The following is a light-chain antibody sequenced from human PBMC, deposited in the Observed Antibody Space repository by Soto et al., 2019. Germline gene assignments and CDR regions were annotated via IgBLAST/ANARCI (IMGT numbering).Light chain of an antibody. J-gene: IGLJ1*01. Sequence: QSVLTQPPSVSAAPGQKVTISCSGSGSNIGGNSMSLYQQLPGTAPKLLIYDDNKRPSGIPDRFSGSKSGTSATLGITGFQTGDEADYYCGSWDSSLSAYVFGTGTKVTVL. CDR1: GSNIGGNS. CDR3: GSWDSSLSAYV. CDR2: DDN. V-gene: IGLV1-51*01.